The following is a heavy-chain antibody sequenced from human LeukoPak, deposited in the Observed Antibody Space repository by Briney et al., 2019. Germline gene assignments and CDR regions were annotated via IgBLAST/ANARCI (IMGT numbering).Heavy chain of an antibody. V-gene: IGHV3-74*01. CDR1: EYTFNSYW. CDR2: INSAGTST. J-gene: IGHJ6*03. CDR3: ARDRYYMEV. Sequence: GGSLRLSCVASEYTFNSYWMHWVRQAPGKGLVWVSRINSAGTSTNYADSLKGRFTISRDNAKNTLYLQMNSLGPEDTAVYYCARDRYYMEVWGKGTTVTVSS.